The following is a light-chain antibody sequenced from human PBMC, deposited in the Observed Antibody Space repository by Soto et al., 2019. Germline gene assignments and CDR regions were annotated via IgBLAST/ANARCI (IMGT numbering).Light chain of an antibody. Sequence: EIVMTQSRATLSVSAGERTTLSSTAIQSVTTNLAWYQHKPGQTPRLLIYGVSSRATGIPPRFSGSGSGTEFTITISSLEPEDFAVYYCQQRTNWPPGITIGQGTRLEIK. CDR2: GVS. V-gene: IGKV3D-15*01. J-gene: IGKJ5*01. CDR3: QQRTNWPPGIT. CDR1: QSVTTN.